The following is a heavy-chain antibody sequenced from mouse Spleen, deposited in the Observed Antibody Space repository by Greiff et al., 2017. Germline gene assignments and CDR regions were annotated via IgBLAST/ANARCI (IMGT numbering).Heavy chain of an antibody. D-gene: IGHD1-1*01. CDR2: IDPSDSET. CDR3: ARNYGSSTGVYAMDY. CDR1: GYTFTSYW. J-gene: IGHJ4*01. Sequence: QVQLKQPGAELVRPGSSVKLSCKASGYTFTSYWMHWVKQRPIQGLEWIGNIDPSDSETHYNQKFKDKATLTVDKSSSTAYMQLSSLTSEDSAVYYCARNYGSSTGVYAMDYWGQGTSVTVSS. V-gene: IGHV1-52*01.